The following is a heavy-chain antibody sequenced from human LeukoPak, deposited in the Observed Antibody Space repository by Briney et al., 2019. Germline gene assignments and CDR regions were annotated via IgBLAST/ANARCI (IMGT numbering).Heavy chain of an antibody. Sequence: GASVKVSCKTSGYTFTDYGIHWVGQAAGQGVEWMGWIKTYTGDPTYAQAFTGRFVFSLDTSVSTAYLQISSLKADDTAVFYCARDGSTNWYYYYGLDVWGQGTAVTVSS. CDR1: GYTFTDYG. CDR3: ARDGSTNWYYYYGLDV. CDR2: IKTYTGDP. J-gene: IGHJ6*02. D-gene: IGHD1-1*01. V-gene: IGHV7-4-1*02.